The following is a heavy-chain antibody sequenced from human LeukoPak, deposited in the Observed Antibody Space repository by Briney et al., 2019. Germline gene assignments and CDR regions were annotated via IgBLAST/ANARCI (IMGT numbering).Heavy chain of an antibody. CDR1: GFTFKDFY. J-gene: IGHJ4*02. D-gene: IGHD1-14*01. CDR2: INHLGSQT. Sequence: GGSLRLSCAASGFTFKDFYMSWVRQAPGKGLEWVSYINHLGSQTDYADSVKGRFTISRDNAKNSLSLQMNNLSVDDTAVYYCVRARFTTFVYYWGQGTLVTVSS. V-gene: IGHV3-11*05. CDR3: VRARFTTFVYY.